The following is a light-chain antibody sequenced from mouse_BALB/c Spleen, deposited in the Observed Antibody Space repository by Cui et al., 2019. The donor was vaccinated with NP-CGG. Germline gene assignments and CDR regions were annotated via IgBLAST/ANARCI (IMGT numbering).Light chain of an antibody. CDR2: GTK. CDR1: TGAVTTSNY. CDR3: ALWYSNHWV. Sequence: QAVGTQDSALTTSPGETVTPTCRSSTGAVTTSNYANWVQEKPDHLFTGLIGGTKNRAPGVPARFSGSLIGDKAALTITGAQTEDEAIYFCALWYSNHWVFGGGTKLTVL. J-gene: IGLJ1*01. V-gene: IGLV1*01.